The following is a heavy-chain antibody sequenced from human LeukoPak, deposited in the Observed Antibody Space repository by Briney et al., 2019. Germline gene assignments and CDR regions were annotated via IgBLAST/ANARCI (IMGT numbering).Heavy chain of an antibody. CDR2: IYYSGST. CDR3: ARGWGNIYYDFWSGCYGFDY. CDR1: GGSISSYY. J-gene: IGHJ4*02. D-gene: IGHD3-3*01. V-gene: IGHV4-59*01. Sequence: PSETLSLTCTVSGGSISSYYWSWIRQPPGKGLEWIGYIYYSGSTNYNPSLKSRVTISVDTSKNQFSLKLSSVTAADTAVYYCARGWGNIYYDFWSGCYGFDYWGRGTLVTVSS.